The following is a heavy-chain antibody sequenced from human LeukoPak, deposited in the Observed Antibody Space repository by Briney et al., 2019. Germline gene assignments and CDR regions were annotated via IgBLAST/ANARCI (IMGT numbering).Heavy chain of an antibody. V-gene: IGHV4-34*01. CDR1: GGSFSGYY. Sequence: PSETLSLTCAVYGGSFSGYYWSWIRQPPGKGLEWIGEINHSGSTNYNPSLKSRVTISVDTSKNQFSLKLSSVTAADTAVYYCARAEEGFDYRGQGTLVTVSS. J-gene: IGHJ4*02. CDR3: ARAEEGFDY. CDR2: INHSGST.